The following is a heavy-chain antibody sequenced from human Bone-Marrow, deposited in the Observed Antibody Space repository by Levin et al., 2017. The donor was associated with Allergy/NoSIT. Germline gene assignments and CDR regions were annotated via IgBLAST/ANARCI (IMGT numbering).Heavy chain of an antibody. CDR1: NGSISTTNW. Sequence: SETLSLTCAVSNGSISTTNWWSWVRQSPGKGLEWIGEIYHSGSTSSNPSLKGRVTISVDKSKNQFSLKLSSVTAADTAVYYCARGPPTSRANWFDPWGQGILVTVSS. J-gene: IGHJ5*02. V-gene: IGHV4-4*02. CDR2: IYHSGST. CDR3: ARGPPTSRANWFDP. D-gene: IGHD2-2*01.